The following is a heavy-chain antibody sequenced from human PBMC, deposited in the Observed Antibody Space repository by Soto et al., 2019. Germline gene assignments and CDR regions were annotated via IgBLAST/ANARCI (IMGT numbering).Heavy chain of an antibody. CDR1: GFTFTSYT. Sequence: GGSLRLSCAASGFTFTSYTMNWVRQAPGKGLEWVSSISSSSDYIYYEDSMNGRVTISRDNAKNSLFLDMNSRTGEDTAVYYCARARGYATGPLDFWGQGTLVTVSS. J-gene: IGHJ4*02. D-gene: IGHD2-15*01. V-gene: IGHV3-21*06. CDR3: ARARGYATGPLDF. CDR2: ISSSSDYI.